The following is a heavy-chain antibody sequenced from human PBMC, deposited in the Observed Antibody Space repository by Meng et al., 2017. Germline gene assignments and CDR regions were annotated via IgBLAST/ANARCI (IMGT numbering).Heavy chain of an antibody. D-gene: IGHD1-26*01. CDR2: ISSSSSYI. V-gene: IGHV3-21*01. J-gene: IGHJ4*02. CDR3: ARGGVGATDY. Sequence: VRLLWAGGGLVKAGGSLRLSCAASGFTFSSYSMNWVRQAPGKGLEWVSSISSSSSYIYYADSVKGRFTISRDNAKNSLYLQMNSLRAEDTAVYYCARGGVGATDYWGQGTLVTVSS. CDR1: GFTFSSYS.